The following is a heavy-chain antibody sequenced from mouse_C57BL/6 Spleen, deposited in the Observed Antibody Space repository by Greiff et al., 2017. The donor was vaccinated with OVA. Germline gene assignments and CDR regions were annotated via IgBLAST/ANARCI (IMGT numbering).Heavy chain of an antibody. CDR2: IYPGDGDT. CDR3: AIKGWFSMDY. D-gene: IGHD2-3*01. J-gene: IGHJ4*01. CDR1: GYAFSSSW. V-gene: IGHV1-82*01. Sequence: QVQLQQSGPELVKPGASVKISCKASGYAFSSSWMNWVKQRPGKGLEWIGRIYPGDGDTNYNGKFKGKATLTADKSSSTAYMQLSSLTSEDSAVYFCAIKGWFSMDYWGQGTSVTVSS.